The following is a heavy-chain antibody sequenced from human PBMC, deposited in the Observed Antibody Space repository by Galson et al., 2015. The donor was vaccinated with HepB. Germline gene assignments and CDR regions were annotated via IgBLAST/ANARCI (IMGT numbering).Heavy chain of an antibody. Sequence: SVKVSCKASGYTFTSYGLSWVRQAPGQGLEWMGWISTYNGNTSYAQKFQGRVTMTTDTSTSTAYMELRSLRSDDTAVYYCARVRTPSLYGDNDYWGQGTLVTVSS. CDR2: ISTYNGNT. V-gene: IGHV1-18*04. D-gene: IGHD4-17*01. CDR3: ARVRTPSLYGDNDY. CDR1: GYTFTSYG. J-gene: IGHJ4*02.